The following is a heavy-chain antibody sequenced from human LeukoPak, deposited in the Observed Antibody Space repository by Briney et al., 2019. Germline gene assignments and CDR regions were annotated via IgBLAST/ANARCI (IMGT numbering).Heavy chain of an antibody. V-gene: IGHV3-33*01. CDR1: EFIFSNYG. J-gene: IGHJ4*02. Sequence: GGPLRLSCAVSEFIFSNYGFHWVRQAPGKGLEWVAVTRFDGSIKQYADSVKGRFTISRDDSKNTLYLQMNFLRSEDTAVYYCARWGGTRQYYFDYWGQGTLVTVSS. CDR2: TRFDGSIK. D-gene: IGHD1-1*01. CDR3: ARWGGTRQYYFDY.